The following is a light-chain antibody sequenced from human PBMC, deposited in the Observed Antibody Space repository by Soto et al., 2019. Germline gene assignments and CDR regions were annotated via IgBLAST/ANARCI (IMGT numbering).Light chain of an antibody. CDR3: QQGHNAPRT. CDR2: DAS. Sequence: DIQMTQSPSSLSASVGDRVTITCRASQSISSYLIGYQQKPGKAPQLLIYDASTLQSGVPSRFSGSESGTEFTLTISSLQPDDFATYYCQQGHNAPRTFGGGTKVEIK. V-gene: IGKV1-39*01. J-gene: IGKJ4*01. CDR1: QSISSY.